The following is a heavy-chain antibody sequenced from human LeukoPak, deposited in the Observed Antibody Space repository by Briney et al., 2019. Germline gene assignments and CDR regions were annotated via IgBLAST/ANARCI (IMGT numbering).Heavy chain of an antibody. Sequence: SEILSLTCTVSGGSISSYYWSWIRQPAGKGLEWIGRIYTSGSTYYNPSLKSRVTISVDTSKNQFSLKLSSVTAADTAVYYCARESHYYDSSGYYYYFDYWGQGILVTVSS. CDR3: ARESHYYDSSGYYYYFDY. CDR2: IYTSGST. D-gene: IGHD3-22*01. CDR1: GGSISSYY. V-gene: IGHV4-4*07. J-gene: IGHJ4*02.